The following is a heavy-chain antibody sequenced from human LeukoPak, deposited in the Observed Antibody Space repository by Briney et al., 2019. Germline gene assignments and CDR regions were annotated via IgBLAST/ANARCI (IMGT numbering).Heavy chain of an antibody. V-gene: IGHV3-30*18. Sequence: PGRSLRLSCEASGLIFSSYGMHWVRQAPGKGLEWVAMTSYDGSNKNYADSVKGRFTMSRDNSKNTVYLQMYSLRPEDTAVYYCAKERSGFSYGYDAFDIWDQGTMVTVSS. CDR1: GLIFSSYG. CDR3: AKERSGFSYGYDAFDI. CDR2: TSYDGSNK. J-gene: IGHJ3*02. D-gene: IGHD5-18*01.